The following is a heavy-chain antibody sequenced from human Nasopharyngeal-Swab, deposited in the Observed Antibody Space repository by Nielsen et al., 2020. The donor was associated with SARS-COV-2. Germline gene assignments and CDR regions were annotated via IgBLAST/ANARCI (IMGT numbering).Heavy chain of an antibody. CDR1: GYSFTSYW. CDR3: ARGRDCGGDCYPTFPVDY. V-gene: IGHV5-51*01. CDR2: IYPGDSDT. J-gene: IGHJ4*02. Sequence: GESLKISCKGSGYSFTSYWIGWVRQMPGKGLEWMGIIYPGDSDTRYSPSFQGQVTISADKFISTAYLQWSSLKASDTAMYYCARGRDCGGDCYPTFPVDYWGQGTLVTVSS. D-gene: IGHD2-21*02.